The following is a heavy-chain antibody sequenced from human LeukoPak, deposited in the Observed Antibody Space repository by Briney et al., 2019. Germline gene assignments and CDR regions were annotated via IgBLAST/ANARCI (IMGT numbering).Heavy chain of an antibody. CDR1: GGSIISGDYY. CDR3: ARAGVVPAAINRAFDI. V-gene: IGHV4-30-4*08. Sequence: SETLSLTCIVSGGSIISGDYYWSWIRQPPGKGLEWIGYIYHNGDTYYNPSLKSRVSISVDTSKNQFSLKLSSVTAADTAVYYCARAGVVPAAINRAFDIWGQGSVVTVPS. CDR2: IYHNGDT. J-gene: IGHJ3*02. D-gene: IGHD2-2*02.